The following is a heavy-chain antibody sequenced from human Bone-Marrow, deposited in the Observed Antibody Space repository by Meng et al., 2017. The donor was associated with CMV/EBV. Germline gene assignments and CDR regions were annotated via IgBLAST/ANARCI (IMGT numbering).Heavy chain of an antibody. CDR2: IRYDGSNK. CDR1: GFTFSSYG. Sequence: GESLKISCAASGFTFSSYGMHWVRQAPGKGLEWVAFIRYDGSNKYYADSVKGRFTISRDNSKNTLYLQMNSLRAEDTAVYYCVRDSGHSNIYYSYYYGMDVWGQGHTVTVS. V-gene: IGHV3-30*02. J-gene: IGHJ6*02. D-gene: IGHD6-13*01. CDR3: VRDSGHSNIYYSYYYGMDV.